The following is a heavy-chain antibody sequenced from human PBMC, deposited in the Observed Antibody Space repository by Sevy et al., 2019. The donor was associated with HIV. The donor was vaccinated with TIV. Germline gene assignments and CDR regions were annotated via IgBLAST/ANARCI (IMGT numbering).Heavy chain of an antibody. J-gene: IGHJ5*02. CDR3: ARSVSGDYFGWSDP. D-gene: IGHD4-17*01. CDR1: GFTFSSSI. V-gene: IGHV3-48*02. Sequence: GGSLRLSCAASGFTFSSSIINWVRQAPGKGLEWVSSISGTGSTIYYADSVKGRFTISGDNAKNSLSLPMHSLRDEDNAVYYCARSVSGDYFGWSDPWGQGTLVSASS. CDR2: ISGTGSTI.